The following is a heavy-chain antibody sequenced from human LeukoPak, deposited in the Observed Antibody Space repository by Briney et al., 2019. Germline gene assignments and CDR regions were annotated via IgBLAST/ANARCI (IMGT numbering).Heavy chain of an antibody. CDR1: GYTFTSYG. V-gene: IGHV1-18*01. D-gene: IGHD3-10*01. CDR2: ISAYNGNT. CDR3: ARDPYPAERMVRGVNWFDP. J-gene: IGHJ5*02. Sequence: ASVKVSCKASGYTFTSYGISWVRQAPGQGLEWMGWISAYNGNTNYAQKLQGRVTMTTDTSTSTAYMELRSLRSDDTAVYYCARDPYPAERMVRGVNWFDPWGQGTLVTVSS.